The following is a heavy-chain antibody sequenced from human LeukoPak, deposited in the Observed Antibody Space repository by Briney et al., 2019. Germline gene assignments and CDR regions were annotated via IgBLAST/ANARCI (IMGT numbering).Heavy chain of an antibody. CDR2: IYNGCST. V-gene: IGHV3-53*04. CDR1: RLIVSINY. D-gene: IGHD6-13*01. Sequence: GGSLTLLCAACRLIVSINYMRWPREATGRGLEGVLVIYNGCSTYYGDSVKGRFTIPRHNSQNTLSIQKNSLRAQDTAVYYCARDPHPPGIAAPGDYWGKGTLVTVS. J-gene: IGHJ4*02. CDR3: ARDPHPPGIAAPGDY.